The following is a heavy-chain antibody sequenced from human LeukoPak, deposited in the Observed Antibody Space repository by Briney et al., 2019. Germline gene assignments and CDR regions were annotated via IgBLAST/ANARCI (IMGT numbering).Heavy chain of an antibody. CDR1: GYTFTGYY. J-gene: IGHJ4*02. V-gene: IGHV1-2*02. D-gene: IGHD6-19*01. Sequence: GESLKISCKASGYTFTGYYMHWVRQAPGQGLEWMGWINPNSGGTNYAQKFQGRVTITRDTSASTAYMELSSLRSEDTAVYYCARDRGAVAVWYFDYWGQGTLVTVSS. CDR2: INPNSGGT. CDR3: ARDRGAVAVWYFDY.